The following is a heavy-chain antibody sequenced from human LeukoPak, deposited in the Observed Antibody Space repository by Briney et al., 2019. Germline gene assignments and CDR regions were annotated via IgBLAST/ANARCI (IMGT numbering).Heavy chain of an antibody. CDR3: ARSGPGATRGDFDY. Sequence: GGSLRLSCAASGFTVSSNYMSWVRQAPGKGLEWVSVIYSDGNTYYAESVKGRVTISRDNSKNTLYLQMNSLRAEDTAVYYCARSGPGATRGDFDYWGQGTLVTVSS. J-gene: IGHJ4*02. CDR1: GFTVSSNY. V-gene: IGHV3-66*01. CDR2: IYSDGNT. D-gene: IGHD3-16*01.